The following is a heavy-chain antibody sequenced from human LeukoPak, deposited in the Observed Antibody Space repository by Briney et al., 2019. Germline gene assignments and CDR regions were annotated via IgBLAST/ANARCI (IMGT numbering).Heavy chain of an antibody. V-gene: IGHV3-21*01. Sequence: GGSLRLSCAASGFTFSSYSMNWVRHAPGKGLEWVSSISSSSSYIYYAASVKGRFTISRDNAKNSLYLQMNSLRAEDTAVYYCARDGGITGTTSRGSFDYWGQGTLVTVSS. CDR1: GFTFSSYS. J-gene: IGHJ4*02. D-gene: IGHD1-7*01. CDR3: ARDGGITGTTSRGSFDY. CDR2: ISSSSSYI.